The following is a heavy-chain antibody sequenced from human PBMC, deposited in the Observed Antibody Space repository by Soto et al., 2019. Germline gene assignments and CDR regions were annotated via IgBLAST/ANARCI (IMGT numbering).Heavy chain of an antibody. CDR3: ARVKAGSAAGLGRPADY. Sequence: EVQLVESGGGLVQPGGSLRLSCAASGFTFSSFSMNWVRQAPGKGLEWVSAISSTSTYTYYADSLKGRFTISRDNAKDSLFLQMNSLRAEDTAMYYCARVKAGSAAGLGRPADYWGQGTLVTVSS. V-gene: IGHV3-21*02. CDR1: GFTFSSFS. CDR2: ISSTSTYT. D-gene: IGHD2-15*01. J-gene: IGHJ4*02.